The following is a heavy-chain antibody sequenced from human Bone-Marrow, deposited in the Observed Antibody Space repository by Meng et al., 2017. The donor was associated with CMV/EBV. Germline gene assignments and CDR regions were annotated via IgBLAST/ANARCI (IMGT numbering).Heavy chain of an antibody. J-gene: IGHJ4*02. Sequence: CSVSGGSISSYSWSWIRQPPGKGLEWIGYIYYSGNTNYNPSFQSRVTMSLDTSRNHFSLYLSSVTAADTALYYCAGGSAADPYRFDYWGQGTLVTVSS. CDR1: GGSISSYS. CDR2: IYYSGNT. CDR3: AGGSAADPYRFDY. V-gene: IGHV4-59*01. D-gene: IGHD6-13*01.